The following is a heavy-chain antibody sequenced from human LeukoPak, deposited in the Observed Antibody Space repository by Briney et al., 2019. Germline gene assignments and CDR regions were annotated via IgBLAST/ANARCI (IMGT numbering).Heavy chain of an antibody. D-gene: IGHD6-13*01. CDR3: ARGASSWEYTTFDV. CDR1: GFTFNNYA. Sequence: PGGSLRLSCAASGFTFNNYAMNWVRQAPGKGPEWVSTIGGSGVTKFYADSVEGRFTISRDNSNNALFLQMNSLRAEDMAIYYCARGASSWEYTTFDVWGQGTIVTVSS. V-gene: IGHV3-23*01. J-gene: IGHJ3*01. CDR2: IGGSGVTK.